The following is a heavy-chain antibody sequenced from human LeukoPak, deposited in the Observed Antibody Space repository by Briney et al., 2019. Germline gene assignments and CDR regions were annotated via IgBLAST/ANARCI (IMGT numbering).Heavy chain of an antibody. CDR3: ARESRGYYYDSSGYGFDP. CDR1: GGTFSSYA. J-gene: IGHJ5*02. D-gene: IGHD3-22*01. V-gene: IGHV1-69*01. CDR2: IIPIFGTA. Sequence: ASVKVSCKASGGTFSSYATSWVRQAPGQGLEWMGGIIPIFGTANYAQKFQGRVTITADESTSTAYMELSSLRSEDTAVYYCARESRGYYYDSSGYGFDPWGQGTLVTVSS.